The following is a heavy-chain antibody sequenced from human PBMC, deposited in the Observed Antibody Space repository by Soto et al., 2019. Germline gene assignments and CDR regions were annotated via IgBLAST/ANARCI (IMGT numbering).Heavy chain of an antibody. Sequence: PSETLSLTCAVSGYSISSSNWWGWIRQPPGKGLEWIGYIYYSGSTYYNPSLKSRVTMSVDTSKNQFSLKLSSVIAVDTAVYYCARIVSGSYLGYFDYWGKGTLVTVS. V-gene: IGHV4-28*01. CDR3: ARIVSGSYLGYFDY. J-gene: IGHJ4*02. CDR1: GYSISSSNW. CDR2: IYYSGST. D-gene: IGHD1-26*01.